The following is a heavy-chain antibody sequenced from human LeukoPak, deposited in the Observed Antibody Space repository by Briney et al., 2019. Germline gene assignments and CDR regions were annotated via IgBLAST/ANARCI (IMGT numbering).Heavy chain of an antibody. V-gene: IGHV4-34*01. CDR1: DGSYSGYY. CDR3: ARGTHPHWHFDL. J-gene: IGHJ2*01. CDR2: INHSGST. Sequence: KPSETLSLNCAVYDGSYSGYYWSWIRQTPAKGLEWIGEINHSGSTKYNPSLKSRVIMSIDTSKNQFSLKLSSMIAADTAVYYCARGTHPHWHFDLWGRGTLVTVTS.